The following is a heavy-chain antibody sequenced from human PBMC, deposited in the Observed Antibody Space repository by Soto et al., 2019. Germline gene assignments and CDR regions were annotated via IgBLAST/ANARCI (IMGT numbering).Heavy chain of an antibody. D-gene: IGHD6-19*01. CDR1: GFTFSRYA. V-gene: IGHV3-23*01. Sequence: EVQLLESGGGLVQPGGSLRLSCAASGFTFSRYAMSWVRQAPGKGLEWVSVISGSGGSTYYAESVKGRFTITRDNSKNTLYLQMNSLRAEDTAVYYCARRSSGWYFDYWGQGTRVTVSS. CDR3: ARRSSGWYFDY. J-gene: IGHJ4*02. CDR2: ISGSGGST.